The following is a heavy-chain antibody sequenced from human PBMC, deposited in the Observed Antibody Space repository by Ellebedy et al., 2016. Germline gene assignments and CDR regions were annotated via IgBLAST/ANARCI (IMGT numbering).Heavy chain of an antibody. CDR2: ISCSGGST. Sequence: GGSLRLSCVASGFTFSSYAMSWVRQAPGKGLEWVSVISCSGGSTYYADSVKGRLTISRDNSKTTLYLQMNSLRAEDTAVYYCAKGSRITMIVVVTSQFDYWGQGTLVTVSS. CDR1: GFTFSSYA. J-gene: IGHJ4*02. CDR3: AKGSRITMIVVVTSQFDY. D-gene: IGHD3-22*01. V-gene: IGHV3-23*01.